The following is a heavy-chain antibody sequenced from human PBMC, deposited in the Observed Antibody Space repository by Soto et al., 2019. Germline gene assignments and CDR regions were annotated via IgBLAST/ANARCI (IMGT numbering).Heavy chain of an antibody. D-gene: IGHD6-13*01. V-gene: IGHV3-23*01. CDR1: GFTFSTYA. J-gene: IGHJ4*02. CDR2: ISASGVST. Sequence: EVQLLEFGGGLVQPGGSLRLSCSASGFTFSTYAMGWVRQAPGKGLEWVSTISASGVSTYHADSVQGRFTVSRDNSKNTLYLQMDSLRVEETAVYYCAKDPRFHPRAAGQQLATQAIDYWGQGTLVTVSS. CDR3: AKDPRFHPRAAGQQLATQAIDY.